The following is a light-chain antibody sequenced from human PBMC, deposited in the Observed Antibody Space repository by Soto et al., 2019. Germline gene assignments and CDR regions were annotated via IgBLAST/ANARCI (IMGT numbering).Light chain of an antibody. CDR2: DAS. CDR1: QDIVNY. Sequence: DIQMTQSPSSLSASVGDRVTIAFHANQDIVNYLNFYQQKPGKAPRLLIYDASNLEIGVPSRFSGSGSGTDFTFTISNLQPEDIATYYCQQYDTLPPYTFGQGTKVDI. J-gene: IGKJ2*01. CDR3: QQYDTLPPYT. V-gene: IGKV1-33*01.